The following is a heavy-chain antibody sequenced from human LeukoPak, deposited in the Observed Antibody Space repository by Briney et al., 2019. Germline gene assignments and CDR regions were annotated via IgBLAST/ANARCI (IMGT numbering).Heavy chain of an antibody. J-gene: IGHJ2*01. Sequence: GESLRISCKGSGYPFTSHWIGWGRQMPGQGLEWMGIIFPRDSDTRYSPSFQGQVTISADKSISTAYVQWSSLKASDTAIYYCARGPTVTGDWYFDLWGHGTLVTVSS. CDR3: ARGPTVTGDWYFDL. V-gene: IGHV5-51*01. CDR1: GYPFTSHW. CDR2: IFPRDSDT. D-gene: IGHD4-11*01.